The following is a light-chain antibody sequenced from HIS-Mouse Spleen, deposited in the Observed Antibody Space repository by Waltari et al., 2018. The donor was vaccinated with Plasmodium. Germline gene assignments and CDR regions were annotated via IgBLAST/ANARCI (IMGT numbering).Light chain of an antibody. Sequence: QPVLTQPPSSSASPGESARLTCTLPSDINVGSHTISWYPRNPGSPPRYLLYYYSDSDKGQGSGVPSRFSGSKDASANTGILLISGLQSEDEADYYCMIWPSNASGVFGGGTKLTVL. V-gene: IGLV5-37*01. CDR1: SDINVGSHT. CDR3: MIWPSNASGV. CDR2: YYSDSDK. J-gene: IGLJ3*02.